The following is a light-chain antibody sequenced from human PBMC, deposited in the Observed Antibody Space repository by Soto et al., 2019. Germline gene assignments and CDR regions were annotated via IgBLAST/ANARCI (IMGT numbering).Light chain of an antibody. CDR1: QSVTSNY. V-gene: IGKV3-20*01. CDR3: QQYGISPRT. CDR2: GVS. Sequence: EIVLTQSPGTLSLSPGERATVSCRASQSVTSNYLAWYQQKPGQAPRLLIYGVSSRATGIPDRFSGSGSGTDFTLTISRLDPEDFAVYYCQQYGISPRTFGQGTKVDI. J-gene: IGKJ1*01.